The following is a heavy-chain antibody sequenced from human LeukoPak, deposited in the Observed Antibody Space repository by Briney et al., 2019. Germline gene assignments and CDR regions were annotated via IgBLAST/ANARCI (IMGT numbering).Heavy chain of an antibody. CDR3: AREPSGYFQKSMAFDY. J-gene: IGHJ4*02. CDR2: INPNTGAT. D-gene: IGHD6-13*01. CDR1: GYTFTGYY. Sequence: PAASVKVSCKASGYTFTGYYMHWVRQAPGHGLEWMGWINPNTGATNYAQKFQGRVTMTRDTSISTAYMELSRLRSDDTAVYYCAREPSGYFQKSMAFDYWGQGTLVTVSS. V-gene: IGHV1-2*02.